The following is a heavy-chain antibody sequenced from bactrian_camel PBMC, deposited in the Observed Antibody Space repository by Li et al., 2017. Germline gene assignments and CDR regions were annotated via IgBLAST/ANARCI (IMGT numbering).Heavy chain of an antibody. J-gene: IGHJ4*01. D-gene: IGHD1*01. Sequence: HVQLVESGGGSVQAGESLRLACKASRITYYMAWFRQAPGKEREGIAGIYTDVSRTYYADSVKGRFTISHDDAKNELYLDMNNLKHEDTAMYYCAIGLHLEIMGSWADADLEYWGQGTQVTVS. V-gene: IGHV3S6*01. CDR2: IYTDVSRT. CDR3: AIGLHLEIMGSWADADLEY. CDR1: RITYY.